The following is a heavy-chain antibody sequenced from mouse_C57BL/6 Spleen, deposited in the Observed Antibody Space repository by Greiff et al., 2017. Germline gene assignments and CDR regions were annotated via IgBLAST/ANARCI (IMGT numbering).Heavy chain of an antibody. Sequence: QVQLQQSGAELARPGASVKMSCKASGYTFTSYTMHWVKQRPGQGLEWIGYINPSSGYTKYNQKFKDKATLTADKSSSTAYMQLSSLTSEDSAVYYCARSGYGSSPAWFAYWGQGTLVTVSA. V-gene: IGHV1-4*01. CDR3: ARSGYGSSPAWFAY. CDR1: GYTFTSYT. CDR2: INPSSGYT. J-gene: IGHJ3*01. D-gene: IGHD1-1*01.